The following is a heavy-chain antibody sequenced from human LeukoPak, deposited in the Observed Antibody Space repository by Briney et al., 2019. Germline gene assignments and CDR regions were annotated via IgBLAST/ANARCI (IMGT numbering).Heavy chain of an antibody. CDR3: AKERGYSYGYRYYYYYGMDV. J-gene: IGHJ6*02. CDR2: ISXXXXST. Sequence: XWVSXISXXXXSTYYADSVKGRFTISRDNSKNTLYLQMNSLRAEDTAVYYCAKERGYSYGYRYYYYYGMDVWGQGTTVTVSS. D-gene: IGHD5-18*01. V-gene: IGHV3-23*01.